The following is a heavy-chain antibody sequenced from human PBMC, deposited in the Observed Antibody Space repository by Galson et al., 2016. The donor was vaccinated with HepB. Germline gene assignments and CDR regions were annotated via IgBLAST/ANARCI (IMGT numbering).Heavy chain of an antibody. CDR1: GGSISSRY. V-gene: IGHV4-59*11. CDR3: ARMRSGGWFDY. Sequence: SETLSLTCTVSGGSISSRYWSWIRQPPGKGLEWIGYIYDSETTNYNPSLRSRVTISADTSKNQFSVKVTSVTAADTAVYYCARMRSGGWFDYWGQGTLVTVSS. CDR2: IYDSETT. J-gene: IGHJ4*02. D-gene: IGHD6-19*01.